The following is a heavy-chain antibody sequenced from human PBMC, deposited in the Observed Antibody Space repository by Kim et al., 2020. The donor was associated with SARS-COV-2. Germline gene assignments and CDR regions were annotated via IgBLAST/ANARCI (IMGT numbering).Heavy chain of an antibody. Sequence: GGSLRLSCAASGFTFSSYAMSWVRQAPGKGLEWVSAISGSGGSTYYADSVKGRFTISRDNSKNTLYLQMNSLRAEDTAVYYCAKDLNRYSGSYFRGNDYWGQGTLVTVSS. CDR3: AKDLNRYSGSYFRGNDY. J-gene: IGHJ4*02. D-gene: IGHD1-26*01. CDR1: GFTFSSYA. CDR2: ISGSGGST. V-gene: IGHV3-23*01.